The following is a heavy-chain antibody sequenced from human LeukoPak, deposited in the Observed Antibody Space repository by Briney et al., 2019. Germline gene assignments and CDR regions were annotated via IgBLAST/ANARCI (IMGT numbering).Heavy chain of an antibody. CDR1: GFTFSSYS. J-gene: IGHJ6*03. CDR2: ISSSSSTI. V-gene: IGHV3-48*04. Sequence: PGGSLRLSCAASGFTFSSYSMNGVRQAPGEGLEWGSYISSSSSTIYYADSVKGRFTISRDNAKTSVYLHMNSLRAEATALYYCARLSAYYYGSFFYYYMDVWGKGTTVTVSS. D-gene: IGHD3-10*01. CDR3: ARLSAYYYGSFFYYYMDV.